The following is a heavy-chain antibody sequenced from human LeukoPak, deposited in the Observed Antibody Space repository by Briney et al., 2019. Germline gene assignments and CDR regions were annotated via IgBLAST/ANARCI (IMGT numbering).Heavy chain of an antibody. CDR3: ARVGVGDWGSVWDH. CDR1: GFTFSSYS. Sequence: GGSLRLSCAASGFTFSSYSMNWVRQAPGKGLEWVSSISSSSSYIYYADSVKGRFTISRDNAKNSLYLQMNSLRVEDTAVYYCARVGVGDWGSVWDHWGQGVRVTVSS. V-gene: IGHV3-21*01. D-gene: IGHD3-16*01. J-gene: IGHJ4*02. CDR2: ISSSSSYI.